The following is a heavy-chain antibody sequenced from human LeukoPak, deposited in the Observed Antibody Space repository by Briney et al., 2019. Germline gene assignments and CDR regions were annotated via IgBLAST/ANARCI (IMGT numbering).Heavy chain of an antibody. CDR2: IYPGDSDT. CDR3: APRTSGSYYSYFDY. J-gene: IGHJ4*02. D-gene: IGHD1-26*01. Sequence: PGESLKISCKGSGYSFTSYWIGWVRQMPGKGLEWMGIIYPGDSDTSYSPSFQGQVTIPADKSISTAYLQWSSLTASDTAMYYCAPRTSGSYYSYFDYWGKGTLVTVSS. CDR1: GYSFTSYW. V-gene: IGHV5-51*01.